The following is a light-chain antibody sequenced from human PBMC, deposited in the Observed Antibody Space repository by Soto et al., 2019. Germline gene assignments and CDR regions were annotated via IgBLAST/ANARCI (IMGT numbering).Light chain of an antibody. CDR3: QQYNYWPAWT. V-gene: IGKV3-15*01. Sequence: EIVMTQSPATLSVSPGERATLSCRASQSVSSNLAWYQQKPGQAPRLLIYGASTRATGITARFSGSASGTEFTLTISSLQSEDFAVYYCQQYNYWPAWTLGQEAKVEIK. J-gene: IGKJ1*01. CDR1: QSVSSN. CDR2: GAS.